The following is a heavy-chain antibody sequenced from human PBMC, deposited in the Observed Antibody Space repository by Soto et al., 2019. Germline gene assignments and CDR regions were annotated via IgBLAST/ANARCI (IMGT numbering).Heavy chain of an antibody. CDR2: IDGAGSGT. CDR3: AKRTDEGIDY. D-gene: IGHD2-21*02. Sequence: GGSLRLSCAASGFSFGSYAMSWVRQAPGKGLEWVSRIDGAGSGTYYADSVKGRFTVSRDNSKNTLYLQMNSLRVEDTAVYYCAKRTDEGIDYWGQGTLVTVSS. V-gene: IGHV3-23*01. CDR1: GFSFGSYA. J-gene: IGHJ4*02.